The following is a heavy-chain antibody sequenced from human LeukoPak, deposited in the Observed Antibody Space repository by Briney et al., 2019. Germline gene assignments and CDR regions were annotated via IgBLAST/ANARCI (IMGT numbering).Heavy chain of an antibody. J-gene: IGHJ4*02. Sequence: SETLSLTCTVSGGPINNYYCNWIRQSPGKGLEWIGYIYYSENTNYNPSLKSRVTISVDTSKNQFSLRLTSVTAADTAVYYCARAVTPQPFFDYWGQGTLVTVSS. CDR1: GGPINNYY. CDR2: IYYSENT. V-gene: IGHV4-59*01. D-gene: IGHD2-21*02. CDR3: ARAVTPQPFFDY.